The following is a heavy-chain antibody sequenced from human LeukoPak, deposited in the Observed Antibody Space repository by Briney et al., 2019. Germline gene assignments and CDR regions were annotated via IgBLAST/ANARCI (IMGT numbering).Heavy chain of an antibody. CDR2: IYYSGTT. Sequence: SETLSLTCTVSGGSISSSSCYWGWIRQPPGKGLEWIGSIYYSGTTYYNPSLKSRLTISVNTSKNQFSLKLSSVTAADTAVYYCEGYYYGSGSYYPLLVDYWGQGTLVTVSS. J-gene: IGHJ4*02. D-gene: IGHD3-10*01. V-gene: IGHV4-39*01. CDR3: EGYYYGSGSYYPLLVDY. CDR1: GGSISSSSCY.